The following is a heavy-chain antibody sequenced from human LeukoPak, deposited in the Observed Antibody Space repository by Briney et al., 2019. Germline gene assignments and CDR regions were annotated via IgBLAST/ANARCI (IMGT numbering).Heavy chain of an antibody. CDR3: ARDIGSGWSRALDY. CDR1: GGTFSSYA. J-gene: IGHJ4*02. D-gene: IGHD6-19*01. CDR2: IIPILGIA. Sequence: EASVKVSCKASGGTFSSYAISRVRQAPGQGLEWMGRIIPILGIANYAQKFQGRVTMTTDTSTSTAYMELRSLRSDDTAVYYCARDIGSGWSRALDYWGQGTLVTVSS. V-gene: IGHV1-69*04.